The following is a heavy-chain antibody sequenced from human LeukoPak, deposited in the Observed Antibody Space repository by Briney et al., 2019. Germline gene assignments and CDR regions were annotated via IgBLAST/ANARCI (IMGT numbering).Heavy chain of an antibody. CDR1: GFTFSSYA. V-gene: IGHV3-30-3*01. J-gene: IGHJ4*02. D-gene: IGHD1-20*01. CDR3: ARGVYNWNY. CDR2: ISYDGSNK. Sequence: GGSLRLSCAASGFTFSSYAMHWVRQAPGKGLEWVAVISYDGSNKYYADSVKGRFTTSRDNSKNTLYLQMNSLRAEDTAVYYCARGVYNWNYWGQGTLVTVSS.